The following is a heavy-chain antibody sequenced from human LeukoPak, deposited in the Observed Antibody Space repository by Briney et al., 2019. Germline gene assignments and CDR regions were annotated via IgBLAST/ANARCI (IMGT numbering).Heavy chain of an antibody. J-gene: IGHJ4*02. CDR3: ARTYSLRFLKWLPIYFDY. CDR2: ISSSSSTI. V-gene: IGHV3-48*01. D-gene: IGHD3-3*01. CDR1: GFTFSSYS. Sequence: GGSLRLSCAASGFTFSSYSMNWVRQAPGKGLDWVSYISSSSSTIYYADSVKGRFTISRDNAKNSLYLQMNSLRAEDTAVYYCARTYSLRFLKWLPIYFDYWGQGTLVTVSS.